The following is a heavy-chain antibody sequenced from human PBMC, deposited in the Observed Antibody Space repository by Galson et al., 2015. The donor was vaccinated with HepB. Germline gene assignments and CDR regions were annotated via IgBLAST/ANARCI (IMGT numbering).Heavy chain of an antibody. Sequence: SLRLSCAASGFTFSGYAMDWVRQAPGKGLEWVSGIGVNDGSIYYANSVKGRFTISRDNSKNTLYLQVNGLRVEDTAIYYCAKGRPERPPEHRGYDLPDYWGQGTLVTASS. D-gene: IGHD5-12*01. V-gene: IGHV3-23*01. CDR1: GFTFSGYA. J-gene: IGHJ4*02. CDR3: AKGRPERPPEHRGYDLPDY. CDR2: IGVNDGSI.